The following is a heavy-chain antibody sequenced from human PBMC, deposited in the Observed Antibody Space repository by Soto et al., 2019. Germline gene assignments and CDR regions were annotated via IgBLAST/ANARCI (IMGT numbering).Heavy chain of an antibody. CDR3: ARAAVDGTWFDYYYYYGMDV. CDR2: IYYSGST. J-gene: IGHJ6*02. Sequence: PSETLSLTCTVSGGSISSSSYYWGWIRQPPGKGLEWIGSIYYSGSTYYNPSLKSRVTISVDTSKNQFSLKLSSVTAADTAVYYCARAAVDGTWFDYYYYYGMDVWGQGTTVNVS. CDR1: GGSISSSSYY. V-gene: IGHV4-39*01. D-gene: IGHD6-19*01.